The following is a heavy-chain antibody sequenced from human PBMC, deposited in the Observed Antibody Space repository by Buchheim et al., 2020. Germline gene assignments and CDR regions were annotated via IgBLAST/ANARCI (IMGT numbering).Heavy chain of an antibody. Sequence: EVQLVQSGAEVKKPGESLKISCKGSGYSFTSYWIGWVRQMPGKGLEWMGIIYPGDSDTRYSPSFQGQVTISADKSISTAYPQWSSLKASDIAMYYCARRYYYDSSGYSPLGRWYFDLWGRGTL. CDR2: IYPGDSDT. CDR3: ARRYYYDSSGYSPLGRWYFDL. D-gene: IGHD3-22*01. V-gene: IGHV5-51*03. J-gene: IGHJ2*01. CDR1: GYSFTSYW.